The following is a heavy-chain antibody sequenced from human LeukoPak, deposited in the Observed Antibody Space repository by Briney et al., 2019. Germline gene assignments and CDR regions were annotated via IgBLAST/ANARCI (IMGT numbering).Heavy chain of an antibody. CDR3: ARGYCGGDCYGD. Sequence: GGSLRLSCAASGFIFSNAWMHWVRQAPGKGLEYVSSISGSSRHIYYADSLKGRFTISRDNTKSSLYLQMNSLRVEDMAVYYCARGYCGGDCYGDWGQGTLVTVSS. V-gene: IGHV3-21*01. D-gene: IGHD2-21*02. J-gene: IGHJ1*01. CDR2: ISGSSRHI. CDR1: GFIFSNAW.